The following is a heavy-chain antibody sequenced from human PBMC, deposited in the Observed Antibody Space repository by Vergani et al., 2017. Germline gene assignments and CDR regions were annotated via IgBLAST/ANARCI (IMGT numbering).Heavy chain of an antibody. D-gene: IGHD5-24*01. J-gene: IGHJ4*02. V-gene: IGHV3-30*03. CDR2: ISYDGSNK. Sequence: QVQLVESGGGVVQPGRSLRLSCAASGFTFSSYGMHWVRQAPGKGLEWVAVISYDGSNKYYADSVKGRFTISRDNSKNTLYLQMGSLRAEDMAVYYCARVGEMATSDYWGQGTLVTVSS. CDR3: ARVGEMATSDY. CDR1: GFTFSSYG.